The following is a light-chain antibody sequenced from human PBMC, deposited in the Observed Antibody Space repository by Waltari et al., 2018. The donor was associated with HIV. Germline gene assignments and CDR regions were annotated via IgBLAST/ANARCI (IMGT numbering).Light chain of an antibody. V-gene: IGLV1-47*01. CDR3: VGWDSRLSGYV. CDR1: SSNIENAN. J-gene: IGLJ1*01. CDR2: KDT. Sequence: QSVLTQPPSASGTPGQRVTISCSGSSSNIENANVYWYQKLTGAAPRLLIYKDTQRPSGVPDRFTGSKSGTSASLAISGLRSEDEADYYCVGWDSRLSGYVFGSGTKVTVL.